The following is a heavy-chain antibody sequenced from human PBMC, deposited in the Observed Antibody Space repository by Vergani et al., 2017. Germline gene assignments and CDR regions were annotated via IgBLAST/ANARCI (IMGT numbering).Heavy chain of an antibody. D-gene: IGHD3-9*01. CDR2: ISYDGSXK. Sequence: QVQLVESGGGVVQPGRSLRLSCAASGFTFSSYAMHWVRQAPGKGLEWVAVISYDGSXKYYADSVKGRFTISRDNSKNTLYLQMNSLRAEDTAVYYCARDGDVLRYFDWLFYYYYMDVWGKGTTVTVSS. J-gene: IGHJ6*03. V-gene: IGHV3-30*01. CDR1: GFTFSSYA. CDR3: ARDGDVLRYFDWLFYYYYMDV.